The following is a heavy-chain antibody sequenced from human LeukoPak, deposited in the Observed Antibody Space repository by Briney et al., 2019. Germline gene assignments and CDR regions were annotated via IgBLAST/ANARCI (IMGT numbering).Heavy chain of an antibody. V-gene: IGHV4-4*07. CDR3: ARDARDGSGTYLRIFDR. CDR1: GFTFGLYS. D-gene: IGHD3-22*01. Sequence: PGGSLRLSCAASGFTFGLYSMTWVRQPPGKGLEWIGSMHNTMSTYYNPSLKSRVTMSIDRSTNKFSLKLSSVTVADTAVYYCARDARDGSGTYLRIFDRWGQGTLVTVSS. CDR2: MHNTMST. J-gene: IGHJ5*02.